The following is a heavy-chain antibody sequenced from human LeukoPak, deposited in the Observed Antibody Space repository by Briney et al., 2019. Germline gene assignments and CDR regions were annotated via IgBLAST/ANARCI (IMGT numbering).Heavy chain of an antibody. CDR2: IYYSGST. D-gene: IGHD5-18*01. Sequence: PSETLSLTCTVSGGTISSGGYYWGWIRQHPGKGLEWIGYIYYSGSTYYNPSLKSRVTISVDTSKNQFSLKLSSVTAADTAVYYCARHSYNYGSAFDIWGQGTMVTVSS. V-gene: IGHV4-31*03. CDR1: GGTISSGGYY. J-gene: IGHJ3*02. CDR3: ARHSYNYGSAFDI.